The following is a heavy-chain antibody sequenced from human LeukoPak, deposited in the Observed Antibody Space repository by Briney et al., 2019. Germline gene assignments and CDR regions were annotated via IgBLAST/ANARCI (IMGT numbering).Heavy chain of an antibody. J-gene: IGHJ6*02. CDR2: IYYSGST. CDR3: ARDAADGMDV. Sequence: PSETLSLTCTVSGGPISSYYWSWIRQPPGKGLEWIGYIYYSGSTNYNPSLKSRVTISVDMSKNQLSLKLSSVTAADTAVYYCARDAADGMDVWGQGTTVTVSS. V-gene: IGHV4-59*01. CDR1: GGPISSYY.